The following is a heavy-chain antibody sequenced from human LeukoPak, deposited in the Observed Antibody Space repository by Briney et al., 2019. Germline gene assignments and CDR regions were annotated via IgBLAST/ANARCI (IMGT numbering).Heavy chain of an antibody. Sequence: GASVKVSCKASGYTFTSYDINWVRQATGQGLEWMGWMSPNSGNTGYAQKFQGRVTMTRNTSISTAYMELSSLRSEDTAVYYGARGRGIYCSGGSCYFTLDYWGQGTLVTVSS. CDR3: ARGRGIYCSGGSCYFTLDY. D-gene: IGHD2-15*01. CDR2: MSPNSGNT. V-gene: IGHV1-8*01. CDR1: GYTFTSYD. J-gene: IGHJ4*02.